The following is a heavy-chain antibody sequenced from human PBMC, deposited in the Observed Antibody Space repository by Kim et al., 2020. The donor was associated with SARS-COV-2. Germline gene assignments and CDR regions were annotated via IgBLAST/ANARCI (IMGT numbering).Heavy chain of an antibody. CDR1: GDSVSSNSAA. CDR2: TYYRSKWFN. CDR3: ARDEFYFDC. V-gene: IGHV6-1*01. J-gene: IGHJ4*02. Sequence: SQTLSLTCAISGDSVSSNSAAWNWLRQSPSRGLEWLGRTYYRSKWFNDYAVSVKSRITFNADTSKNQFSLQLNSVTPEDTAVYYCARDEFYFDCWGQGTLVTVSS. D-gene: IGHD3-10*01.